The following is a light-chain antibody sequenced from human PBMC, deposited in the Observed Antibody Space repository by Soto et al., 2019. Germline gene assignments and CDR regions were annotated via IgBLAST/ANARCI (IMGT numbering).Light chain of an antibody. J-gene: IGKJ2*01. CDR1: QSLLHSNGYNY. CDR3: MQRLQIPPT. Sequence: DIVMTQSPLSLPVTPGEPASISCRSSQSLLHSNGYNYLDWYLQKPGQSPQLLIYLGSSRASGVPDSFTASGSGTDFTLRISRVEAEDVGLYFCMQRLQIPPTVGQGTKLEIK. CDR2: LGS. V-gene: IGKV2-28*01.